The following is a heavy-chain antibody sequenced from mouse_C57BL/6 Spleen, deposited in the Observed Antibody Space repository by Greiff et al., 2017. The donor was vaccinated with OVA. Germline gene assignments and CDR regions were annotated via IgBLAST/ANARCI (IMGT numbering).Heavy chain of an antibody. CDR1: GFTFSDYG. CDR3: AMDYDWYFDV. J-gene: IGHJ1*03. D-gene: IGHD2-4*01. Sequence: EVNLVESGGGLVKPGGSLKLSCAASGFTFSDYGMHWVRQAPEKGLEWVAYISSGSSTIYYADTVKGRFTISRDNAKNTLFLQMTSLRSEDTAMYYCAMDYDWYFDVWGTGTTVTVSS. V-gene: IGHV5-17*01. CDR2: ISSGSSTI.